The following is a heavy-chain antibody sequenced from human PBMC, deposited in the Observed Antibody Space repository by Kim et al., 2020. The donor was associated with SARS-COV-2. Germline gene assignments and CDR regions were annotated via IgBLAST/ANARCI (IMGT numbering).Heavy chain of an antibody. Sequence: SETLSLTCAVYGGSFSGYYWSWIRQPPGKGLEWIGEINHSGSTNYNPSLKSRVTISVDTSKNQFSLKLSSVTAADTAVYYCARGARRGSAPPFFDYWGQG. CDR3: ARGARRGSAPPFFDY. V-gene: IGHV4-34*01. CDR1: GGSFSGYY. D-gene: IGHD3-10*01. CDR2: INHSGST. J-gene: IGHJ4*02.